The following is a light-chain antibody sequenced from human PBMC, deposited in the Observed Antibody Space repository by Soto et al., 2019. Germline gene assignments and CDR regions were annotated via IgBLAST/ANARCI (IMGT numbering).Light chain of an antibody. CDR1: QTISSH. J-gene: IGKJ1*01. Sequence: DIQMTQSPSSLSASVGDRVTITCRASQTISSHLHWYQQKPGKAPKLLIYAASSLQSGVPSRFSGSGSGTHFTLTISSLQPEDFATYYCQQSNSSPRTFGQGTKVESK. CDR2: AAS. V-gene: IGKV1-39*01. CDR3: QQSNSSPRT.